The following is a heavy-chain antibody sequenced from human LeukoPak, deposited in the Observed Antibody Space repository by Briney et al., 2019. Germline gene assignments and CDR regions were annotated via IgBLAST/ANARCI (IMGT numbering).Heavy chain of an antibody. V-gene: IGHV3-21*01. Sequence: PGGSLRLSCAASGFIFSSYTINWVRQAPGKGLEWVSSISGNSNYIYYADSVKGRFTISRDSAKSSPYLQMNSLRAEDTAVYYCARAVSCTNGACSHDAFHIWGRGTMVTVSS. CDR3: ARAVSCTNGACSHDAFHI. D-gene: IGHD2-8*01. J-gene: IGHJ3*02. CDR1: GFIFSSYT. CDR2: ISGNSNYI.